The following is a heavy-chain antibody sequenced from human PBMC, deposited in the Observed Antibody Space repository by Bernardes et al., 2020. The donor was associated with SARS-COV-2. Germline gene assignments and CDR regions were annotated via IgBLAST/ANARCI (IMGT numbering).Heavy chain of an antibody. V-gene: IGHV3-74*01. D-gene: IGHD3-3*01. J-gene: IGHJ4*02. CDR3: VRGSGNYYFDY. CDR1: GFSFSSYW. Sequence: GGSLRLSCAASGFSFSSYWMHWVRQVPGKGLVWVSRISYDGRTIDYADSVRGRFTISRDNARNTVYLQMSSLRDEGTAVYYCVRGSGNYYFDYWGQGTLVTVSS. CDR2: ISYDGRTI.